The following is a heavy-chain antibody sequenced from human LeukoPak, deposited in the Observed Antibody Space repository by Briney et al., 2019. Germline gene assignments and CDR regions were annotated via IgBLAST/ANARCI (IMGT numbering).Heavy chain of an antibody. CDR3: ARERSSGWYDLDY. D-gene: IGHD6-19*01. J-gene: IGHJ4*02. CDR1: GFTVSDNY. Sequence: GWSLRLSCAASGFTVSDNYMTWVRQAPGKGLEWVSSISSSSSYIYYADSVKGRFTISRDNAKNSLYLQMNSLRAEDTAVYYCARERSSGWYDLDYWGQGTLVTVSS. V-gene: IGHV3-21*01. CDR2: ISSSSSYI.